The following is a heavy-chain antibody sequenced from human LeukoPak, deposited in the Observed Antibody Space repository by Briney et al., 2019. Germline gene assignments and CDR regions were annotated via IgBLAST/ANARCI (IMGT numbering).Heavy chain of an antibody. Sequence: PGGSLRLSCAASGFTFSSYWMSWVRQAPGKGLEWEANIKQDGSEKYYVDSVKGRFTISRDNAKNTLILQMSSLKAEDTAVYYCAREGASNGYHYGMDVWGQGTTVSVS. V-gene: IGHV3-7*01. CDR2: IKQDGSEK. D-gene: IGHD5-12*01. CDR1: GFTFSSYW. CDR3: AREGASNGYHYGMDV. J-gene: IGHJ6*02.